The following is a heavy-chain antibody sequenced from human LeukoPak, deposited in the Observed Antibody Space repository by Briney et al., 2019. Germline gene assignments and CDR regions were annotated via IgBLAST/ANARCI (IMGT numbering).Heavy chain of an antibody. CDR2: ISSNGGST. Sequence: GGSLRLSCSASGFTFSSYAMYWVRQAPGKGLEYVSGISSNGGSTYYADSVKGRFTISRDNSKDTLYLQMSSLRAEDTAVYYCVKITSSSGGDYWGQGTLVTVSS. CDR1: GFTFSSYA. V-gene: IGHV3-64D*09. J-gene: IGHJ4*02. CDR3: VKITSSSGGDY. D-gene: IGHD6-19*01.